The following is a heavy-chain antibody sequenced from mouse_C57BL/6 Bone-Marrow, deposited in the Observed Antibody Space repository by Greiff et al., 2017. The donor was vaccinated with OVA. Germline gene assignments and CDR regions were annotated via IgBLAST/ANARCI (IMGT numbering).Heavy chain of an antibody. D-gene: IGHD1-1*01. Sequence: QVQLQQSGAELVKPGASVKMSCKASGYTFTSYWITWVKQRPGQGLEWIGDIYPGSGSTNYNEKFKSKATLTVDTSSSTAYMQLSSLTSEDSAVYYCARRYYGSSYRFAYWGQGTLVTVSA. CDR3: ARRYYGSSYRFAY. CDR1: GYTFTSYW. V-gene: IGHV1-55*01. CDR2: IYPGSGST. J-gene: IGHJ3*01.